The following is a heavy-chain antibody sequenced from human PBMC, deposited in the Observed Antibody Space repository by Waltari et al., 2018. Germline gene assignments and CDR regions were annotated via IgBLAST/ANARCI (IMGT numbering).Heavy chain of an antibody. D-gene: IGHD3-22*01. CDR2: LRNSGGT. CDR1: GDFPSDSH. Sequence: HVQLQDSGPGLVKPSETLSLTCTVSGDFPSDSHWTWTRQAPGKGLEWIAYLRNSGGTKCTPSLQSRVTLSAVTSKKQFSLRLTSVTAADTAVYYCARLPTKYYDSLGWGFFDQWGQGILVTVSS. CDR3: ARLPTKYYDSLGWGFFDQ. V-gene: IGHV4-59*08. J-gene: IGHJ4*02.